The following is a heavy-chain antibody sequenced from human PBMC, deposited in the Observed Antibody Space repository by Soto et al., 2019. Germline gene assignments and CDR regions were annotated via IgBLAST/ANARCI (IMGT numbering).Heavy chain of an antibody. J-gene: IGHJ1*01. Sequence: GGPLRLSCAASRCTFSGVRMDWARQASGKGLEWVANINPDGREKHYVDSMKGRFTISRDDAKNSLYLQMSSLAAEDSALYYCPRSLDSWGQGTRGTLS. CDR1: RCTFSGVR. CDR2: INPDGREK. CDR3: PRSLDS. V-gene: IGHV3-7*01. D-gene: IGHD3-9*01.